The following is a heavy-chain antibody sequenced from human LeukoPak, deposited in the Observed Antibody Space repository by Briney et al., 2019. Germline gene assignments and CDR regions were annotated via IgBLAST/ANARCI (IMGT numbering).Heavy chain of an antibody. Sequence: GGTLRLSCAASGFAFTNSAMTWVRQAPGKGLDWVSVLYSGGGTYSADSVKGRFTISRDNSKNTLYLQMNSLRAEDTAVYYCARGGYDILTGYYGLFDYWGQGTLVTVSS. V-gene: IGHV3-66*01. CDR2: LYSGGGT. CDR1: GFAFTNSA. D-gene: IGHD3-9*01. CDR3: ARGGYDILTGYYGLFDY. J-gene: IGHJ4*02.